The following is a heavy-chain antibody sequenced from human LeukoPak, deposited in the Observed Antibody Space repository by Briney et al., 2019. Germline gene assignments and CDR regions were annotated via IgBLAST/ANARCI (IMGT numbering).Heavy chain of an antibody. CDR1: GYTFTSYD. CDR2: MNPNSGNT. CDR3: SRQYSSSWYALGYLDY. J-gene: IGHJ4*02. Sequence: GASVTVSCMASGYTFTSYDINWVRQAPGQGLEWMGWMNPNSGNTGYAQKFQGRVTMTRNTSISTVYMELSSLRSEDTAVYYCSRQYSSSWYALGYLDYWGQRTLVTVSS. V-gene: IGHV1-8*01. D-gene: IGHD6-13*01.